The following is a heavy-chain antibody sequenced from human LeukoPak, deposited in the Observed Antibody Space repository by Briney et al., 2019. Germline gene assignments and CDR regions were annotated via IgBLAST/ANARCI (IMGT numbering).Heavy chain of an antibody. D-gene: IGHD3-10*01. CDR3: ARPGGGGDYGSGSYHFPYYFDY. V-gene: IGHV3-20*04. CDR1: GFTFDDYG. Sequence: GGSLRLSCAASGFTFDDYGMSWVRQVPGKGLEWVSGINWNGGDTGYADSVKDRFTISRDNAKNSLYLQMNSLKAEDTAVYYCARPGGGGDYGSGSYHFPYYFDYWGQGTLVTVSS. J-gene: IGHJ4*02. CDR2: INWNGGDT.